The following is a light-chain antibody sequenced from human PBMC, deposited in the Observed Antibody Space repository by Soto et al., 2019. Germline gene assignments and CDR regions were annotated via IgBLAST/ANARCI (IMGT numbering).Light chain of an antibody. J-gene: IGKJ3*01. Sequence: DLQMTQSPSSLSASVGDRVTITCRASQSIRTNLNWYQQKPGKAPSLLIYAASSLQNGVPSRFSGSGSGPDFTLTISSLQPEDSATYYCQQGDGSLRIFTFGPGTRVD. CDR1: QSIRTN. CDR2: AAS. V-gene: IGKV1-39*01. CDR3: QQGDGSLRIFT.